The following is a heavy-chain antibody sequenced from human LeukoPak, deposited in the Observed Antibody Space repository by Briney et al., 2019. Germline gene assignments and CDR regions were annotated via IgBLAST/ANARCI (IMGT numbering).Heavy chain of an antibody. Sequence: SETLSLTCAVYGGSFSGYYWSWIRQPPGKGLEWIGEINHSGSTNYNPSLKSRVTISVDTSKNQFSLKLSSVTAADTAVYYCARAPGDGSSTVSWFGPWGQGTLVTVSS. CDR3: ARAPGDGSSTVSWFGP. CDR2: INHSGST. V-gene: IGHV4-34*01. CDR1: GGSFSGYY. J-gene: IGHJ5*02. D-gene: IGHD6-6*01.